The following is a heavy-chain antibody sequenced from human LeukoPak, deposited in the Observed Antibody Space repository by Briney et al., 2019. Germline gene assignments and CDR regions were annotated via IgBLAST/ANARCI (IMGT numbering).Heavy chain of an antibody. V-gene: IGHV3-30-3*01. D-gene: IGHD2-21*01. Sequence: GGSLRLSCAASGFTFSSYAMHWVRQAPGKGLEWAAVISYDGSNKYYADSVKGRFTISRDNSKNTLYLQMNSLRAEDTAVYYCARTVVVTYYYGMDVWGQGTTVTVSS. J-gene: IGHJ6*02. CDR3: ARTVVVTYYYGMDV. CDR1: GFTFSSYA. CDR2: ISYDGSNK.